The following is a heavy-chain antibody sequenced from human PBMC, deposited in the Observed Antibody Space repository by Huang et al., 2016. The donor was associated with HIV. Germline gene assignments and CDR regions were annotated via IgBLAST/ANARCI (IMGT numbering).Heavy chain of an antibody. CDR1: GFSILIYY. Sequence: QVQLVQSGAEVKKPGASVTISCKASGFSILIYYIPGVRQAPGQGLEWMGIVNPNGGGADYAQKVKGRVTMTRDTSTRTLYMELSSLRSEDTAVYYCAREGITPSGTEVSGFDFWGQGTPVSVSS. CDR3: AREGITPSGTEVSGFDF. V-gene: IGHV1-46*03. D-gene: IGHD6-13*01. J-gene: IGHJ5*01. CDR2: VNPNGGGA.